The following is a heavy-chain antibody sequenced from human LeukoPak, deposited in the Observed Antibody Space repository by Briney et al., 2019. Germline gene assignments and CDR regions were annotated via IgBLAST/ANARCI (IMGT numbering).Heavy chain of an antibody. J-gene: IGHJ4*02. CDR2: IFPIFGTA. CDR1: GGTFSSYA. V-gene: IGHV1-69*13. CDR3: ARSYSGSYDFDY. Sequence: SVKVSCKASGGTFSSYAISWVRQAPGQGLEWMGGIFPIFGTANYAQKFQGRVTITADESTSTAYMELSSLRSEDTAVYYCARSYSGSYDFDYWGQGTLVTVSS. D-gene: IGHD1-26*01.